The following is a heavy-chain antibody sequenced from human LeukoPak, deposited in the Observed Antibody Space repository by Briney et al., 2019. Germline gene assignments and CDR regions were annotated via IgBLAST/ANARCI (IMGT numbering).Heavy chain of an antibody. V-gene: IGHV3-7*01. Sequence: GGSLRLSCAASGFTFSTYGMSWVRQAPGKGLEGVANIKEDGSEKYYGDSVKGRFTISRDNAKNSLYLQMNSLRAEDTAVYYCARDSSGYQWGQGTLVTVSS. CDR3: ARDSSGYQ. D-gene: IGHD3-22*01. CDR1: GFTFSTYG. CDR2: IKEDGSEK. J-gene: IGHJ4*02.